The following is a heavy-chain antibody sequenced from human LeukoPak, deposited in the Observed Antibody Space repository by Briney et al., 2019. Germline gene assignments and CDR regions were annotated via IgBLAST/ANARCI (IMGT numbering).Heavy chain of an antibody. CDR3: ARASGGWDLDY. CDR2: ITSTGTYI. CDR1: GFTFNVFH. Sequence: GGSLRLSCAASGFTFNVFHMNWVRQAPGKGLEWISSITSTGTYITYADSIQGRFTISRDNAKNSLYLQMNSLRVDDTALYYCARASGGWDLDYWGHGTLVTVSS. D-gene: IGHD1-26*01. V-gene: IGHV3-21*01. J-gene: IGHJ4*01.